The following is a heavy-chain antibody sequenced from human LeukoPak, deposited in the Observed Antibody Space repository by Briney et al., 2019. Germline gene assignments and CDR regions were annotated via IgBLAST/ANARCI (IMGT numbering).Heavy chain of an antibody. J-gene: IGHJ4*02. V-gene: IGHV3-30*18. CDR2: IPYDGSNK. D-gene: IGHD6-19*01. CDR1: GFTLSTYG. Sequence: PGGSLRLSCAASGFTLSTYGMHWVRQAPGKGLEWVAVIPYDGSNKYYADSVKGRFTISRDNSKNTLYLHMNSLRAEDTAVYYCAKSTSGWYAPPFDYWGQGTLVTVSS. CDR3: AKSTSGWYAPPFDY.